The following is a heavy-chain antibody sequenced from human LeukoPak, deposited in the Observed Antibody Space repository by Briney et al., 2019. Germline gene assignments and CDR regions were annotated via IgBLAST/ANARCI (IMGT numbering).Heavy chain of an antibody. CDR3: ARATPLRGLDY. J-gene: IGHJ4*02. D-gene: IGHD5-12*01. V-gene: IGHV1-46*01. CDR2: INPSGGST. Sequence: GASVKVSCKASGYTFTSYYMHWVRQAPGQGLEWMGIINPSGGSTSCAQKFQGRVTMTRDTSTSTVYMELSSLRSEDTAVYYCARATPLRGLDYWGQGTLVTVSS. CDR1: GYTFTSYY.